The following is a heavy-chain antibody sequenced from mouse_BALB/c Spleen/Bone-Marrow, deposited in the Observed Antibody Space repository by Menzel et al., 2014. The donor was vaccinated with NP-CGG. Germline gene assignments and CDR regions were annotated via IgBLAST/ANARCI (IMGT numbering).Heavy chain of an antibody. V-gene: IGHV5-12*02. CDR2: ISNGGGST. J-gene: IGHJ3*01. CDR1: GFTFSDYY. D-gene: IGHD2-14*01. CDR3: ARGLYYRPFAY. Sequence: EVMLVESGGGLVQPGGSLKLSCATSGFTFSDYYMYWVRRTPEKRLEWVAYISNGGGSTYYPDTVKGRFTISRDNAKNTLYLQMSRLKSEDTAMYYCARGLYYRPFAYWGQGTLVTVSA.